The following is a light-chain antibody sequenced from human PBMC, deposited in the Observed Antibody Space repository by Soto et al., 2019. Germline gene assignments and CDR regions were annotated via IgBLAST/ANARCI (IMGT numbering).Light chain of an antibody. CDR2: EVT. V-gene: IGLV2-8*01. J-gene: IGLJ1*01. CDR3: SSYGGNSNYV. Sequence: QSALTQPPSASGSPGQSVTISCTGTSSDVGLYDYVSWYQQHPGKVPKLLIYEVTQRPSGVPDRFSGSKSGNTASLTVSGLQAEDEAEYYCSSYGGNSNYVLGNGTKVTVL. CDR1: SSDVGLYDY.